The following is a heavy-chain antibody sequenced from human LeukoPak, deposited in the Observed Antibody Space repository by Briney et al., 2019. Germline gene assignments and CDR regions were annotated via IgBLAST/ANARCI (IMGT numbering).Heavy chain of an antibody. CDR3: ARERTSGWDAFDF. D-gene: IGHD6-19*01. Sequence: QPGRSLRLSCAASGFTFSSYGMHWVRQAPGKGLEWLAVISYDGSNKYYADSVKGRFTIFRDNAKNTLYLQMNSLRAEDTAVYYCARERTSGWDAFDFWGQGTLVTVSS. J-gene: IGHJ4*02. CDR2: ISYDGSNK. CDR1: GFTFSSYG. V-gene: IGHV3-30*03.